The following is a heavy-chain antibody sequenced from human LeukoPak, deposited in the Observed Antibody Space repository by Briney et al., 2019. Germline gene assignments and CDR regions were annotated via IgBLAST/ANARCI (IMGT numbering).Heavy chain of an antibody. CDR1: GFTFSSYA. CDR2: ISYDGSNK. J-gene: IGHJ4*02. D-gene: IGHD6-13*01. Sequence: GRSLRLSCAASGFTFSSYAMHWVRQAPGKGLEWVAVISYDGSNKYYADSVKGRFTISRDNSKNTLYLQTNSLRAEDTAVYYCARWKSIAAAGDYWGQGTLVTVSS. V-gene: IGHV3-30*04. CDR3: ARWKSIAAAGDY.